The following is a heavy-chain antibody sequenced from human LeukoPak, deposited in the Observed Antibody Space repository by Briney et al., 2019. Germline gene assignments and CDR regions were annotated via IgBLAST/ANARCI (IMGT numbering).Heavy chain of an antibody. CDR2: IYHSGST. V-gene: IGHV4-30-2*05. CDR1: GGSISSGGYS. J-gene: IGHJ4*02. CDR3: AREYSDILTGYYLVDS. D-gene: IGHD3-9*01. Sequence: SETLSLTCAVSGGSISSGGYSWSWIRQPPGKGLEWIGYIYHSGSTYYNPSLKSRFTISVDTSKNQFSLKLSSVTAADTAVYYCAREYSDILTGYYLVDSWGQGTLVTVSS.